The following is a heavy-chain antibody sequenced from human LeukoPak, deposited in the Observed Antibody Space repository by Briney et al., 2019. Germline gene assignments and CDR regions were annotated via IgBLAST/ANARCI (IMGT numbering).Heavy chain of an antibody. CDR3: ARSPRGTEYFHH. J-gene: IGHJ1*01. Sequence: SETLSLTCTVSGDSVSSYYWSWIRQPPGKGLEWIGYISYSGSTNYNPSLRGRVTISIDTSKNQLSLKLSSVTAADTAVYYCARSPRGTEYFHHWGQGTLVTVSA. D-gene: IGHD3-10*01. CDR1: GDSVSSYY. CDR2: ISYSGST. V-gene: IGHV4-59*08.